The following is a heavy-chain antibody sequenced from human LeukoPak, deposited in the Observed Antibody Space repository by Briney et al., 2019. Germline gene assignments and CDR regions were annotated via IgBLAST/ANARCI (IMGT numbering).Heavy chain of an antibody. CDR2: LPGKTNNYAT. V-gene: IGHV3-73*01. CDR3: TRDRPNIVIYDAFDI. Sequence: GGSLRLSCAASAFTLSGFTMHWIRQASGKGLEWLGRLPGKTNNYATEAASVRGRFTISRDNSKNTLHLQMNSLRPEDTAVYYCTRDRPNIVIYDAFDIWGQGTLVTVSS. D-gene: IGHD2/OR15-2a*01. CDR1: AFTLSGFT. J-gene: IGHJ3*02.